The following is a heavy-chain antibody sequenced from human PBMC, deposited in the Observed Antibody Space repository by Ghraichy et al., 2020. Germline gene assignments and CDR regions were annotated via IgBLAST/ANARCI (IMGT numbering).Heavy chain of an antibody. J-gene: IGHJ3*02. CDR2: INDSGST. V-gene: IGHV4-34*01. D-gene: IGHD5-18*01. Sequence: SETLSLTCAVYVGSFSGYYWSWIRQPPGKGLEWIGEINDSGSTNNSPSLKSRLTMLVDTSKNQFSLKLRSVTAADTAVYYCARRRQLWSAAEGDAFDIWGQGTMVTVSS. CDR3: ARRRQLWSAAEGDAFDI. CDR1: VGSFSGYY.